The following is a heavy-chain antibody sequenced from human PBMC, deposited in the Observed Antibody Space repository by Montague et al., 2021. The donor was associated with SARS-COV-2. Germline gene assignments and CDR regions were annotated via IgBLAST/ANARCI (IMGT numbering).Heavy chain of an antibody. Sequence: SETLSLTCTVSGGSISSYYWSWIRQPPGKGLEWIGYIYYSGSTNYNPSLKSRVTISVDTSKNQFSLKLSSVTAADTAVYYCARDQMNRITIFGVVAEFDPWGQGTLVTVSS. CDR3: ARDQMNRITIFGVVAEFDP. CDR2: IYYSGST. D-gene: IGHD3-3*01. J-gene: IGHJ5*02. CDR1: GGSISSYY. V-gene: IGHV4-59*01.